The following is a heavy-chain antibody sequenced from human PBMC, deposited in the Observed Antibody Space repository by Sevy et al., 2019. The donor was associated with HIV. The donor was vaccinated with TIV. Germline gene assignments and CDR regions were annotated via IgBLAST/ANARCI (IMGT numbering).Heavy chain of an antibody. J-gene: IGHJ5*02. CDR2: IYYSGRT. CDR1: GGSISNYY. D-gene: IGHD3-22*01. CDR3: GGFASGSDSSGYYNWFDP. V-gene: IGHV4-59*01. Sequence: SETLSLTCTVSGGSISNYYWSWIRQSPGKGLEWIGYIYYSGRTNYNPSLKSRVTISLDTSKTQFSLKLRSVTAADTAVYYCGGFASGSDSSGYYNWFDPWGQGTLVTVSS.